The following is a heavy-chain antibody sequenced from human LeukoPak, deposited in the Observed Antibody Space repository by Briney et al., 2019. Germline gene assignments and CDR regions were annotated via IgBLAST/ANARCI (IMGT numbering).Heavy chain of an antibody. V-gene: IGHV3-21*01. Sequence: GGSLRLSCAASGFTFRSYSMNWVRQAPGKGLEWVSSISSSSTYIYYADSVKGRFIISRDNAKNSLYLQMNSLRAEDTAEYYCARPHPRTVFGVFSYYYGMDVWGQGTTVTVSS. CDR1: GFTFRSYS. CDR3: ARPHPRTVFGVFSYYYGMDV. CDR2: ISSSSTYI. D-gene: IGHD3-3*01. J-gene: IGHJ6*02.